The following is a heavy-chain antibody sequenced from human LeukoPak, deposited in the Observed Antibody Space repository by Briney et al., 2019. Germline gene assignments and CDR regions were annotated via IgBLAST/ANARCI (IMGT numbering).Heavy chain of an antibody. Sequence: ASVKVSRKASGYTFTSYGISWVRQAPGQGLEWMGWISAYNGNTNYAQKLQGRVTMTTDTSTSTAYMELRSLRSEDTAVYYCARGDSDVSLGAFDIWGQGTMVTVSS. D-gene: IGHD3-10*01. CDR2: ISAYNGNT. J-gene: IGHJ3*02. V-gene: IGHV1-18*01. CDR3: ARGDSDVSLGAFDI. CDR1: GYTFTSYG.